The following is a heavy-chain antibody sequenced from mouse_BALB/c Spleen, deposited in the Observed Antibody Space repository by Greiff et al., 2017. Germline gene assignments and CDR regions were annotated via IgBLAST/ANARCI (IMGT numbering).Heavy chain of an antibody. J-gene: IGHJ2*01. D-gene: IGHD2-3*01. CDR3: ARDDGYLDY. Sequence: EVQLVESGGGLVQPGGSRKLSCAASGFTFSDYGMAWVRQAPGKGPEWVAFISNLAYSIYYADTVTGRFTISRENAKNTLYLEMSSLRSEDTAMYYCARDDGYLDYWGQGTTLTVSS. CDR1: GFTFSDYG. V-gene: IGHV5-15*02. CDR2: ISNLAYSI.